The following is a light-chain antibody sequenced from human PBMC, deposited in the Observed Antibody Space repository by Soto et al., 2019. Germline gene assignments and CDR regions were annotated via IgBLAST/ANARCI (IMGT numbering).Light chain of an antibody. J-gene: IGKJ1*01. CDR1: QSLVHSDGIAY. V-gene: IGKV2-30*02. Sequence: VVTQSPLSLPLTPGEPASIACRSNQSLVHSDGIAYFSWFPXRPGQSERRXIYKISNRDSGVPDRFRGIVSGTDGTLQISRVEAEDGAVYDGMQATKSSWTFGQGTKVEI. CDR2: KIS. CDR3: MQATKSSWT.